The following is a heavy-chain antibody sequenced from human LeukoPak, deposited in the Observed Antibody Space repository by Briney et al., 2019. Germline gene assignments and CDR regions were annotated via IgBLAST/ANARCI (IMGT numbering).Heavy chain of an antibody. CDR3: ARDGTRYYDILTGYSYTPYYFDY. V-gene: IGHV3-48*03. Sequence: GGSLRLSCAASGFTFSSYEMNWVRQAPGKGREWVSYISSIGSTIYYADSVKGRFTISRDNAQNSLYLQMNSLRAEDTAVYYCARDGTRYYDILTGYSYTPYYFDYWGQGTLVTVSS. CDR1: GFTFSSYE. J-gene: IGHJ4*02. D-gene: IGHD3-9*01. CDR2: ISSIGSTI.